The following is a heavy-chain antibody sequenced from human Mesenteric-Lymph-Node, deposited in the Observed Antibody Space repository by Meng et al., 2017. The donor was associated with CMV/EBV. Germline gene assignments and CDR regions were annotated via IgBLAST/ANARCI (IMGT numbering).Heavy chain of an antibody. CDR3: AKVRANSVFDVLSLIDY. Sequence: SNYAIYGVRRAPGKGLEWVSTISGSGGDTNYADSVKGRFTVSRDNSKKMVSLQMNSLRVEDTAVYYCAKVRANSVFDVLSLIDYWGQGTLVTVSS. D-gene: IGHD2/OR15-2a*01. V-gene: IGHV3-23*01. J-gene: IGHJ4*02. CDR1: SNYA. CDR2: ISGSGGDT.